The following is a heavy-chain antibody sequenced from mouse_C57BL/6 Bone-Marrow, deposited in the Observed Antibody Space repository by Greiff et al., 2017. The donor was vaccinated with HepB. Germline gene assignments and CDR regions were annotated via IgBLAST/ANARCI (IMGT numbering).Heavy chain of an antibody. J-gene: IGHJ2*01. CDR2: ILPGSGST. CDR3: ARKGGLRRAYYFDF. CDR1: GYTFTGYW. D-gene: IGHD2-4*01. V-gene: IGHV1-9*01. Sequence: VQLQQSGAELMKPGASVKLSCKASGYTFTGYWIEWVKQRPGHGLEWIGEILPGSGSTNYNEKFKGKATFTADTSSNTAYMQLSSLTTEDSAIYYGARKGGLRRAYYFDFWGQGTTLTVSS.